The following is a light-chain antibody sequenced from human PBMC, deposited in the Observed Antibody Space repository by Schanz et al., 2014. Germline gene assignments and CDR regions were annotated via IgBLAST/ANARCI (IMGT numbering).Light chain of an antibody. Sequence: EIVMTQSPGTLSVSPGERATLSCRASQSVSSNLAWYQQTPGQAPRLLIYGASTRATGVPDRFSASGSGTDFTLTISSLEPEDFAVYYCQRRSNWSWTFGQGTKVEIK. CDR3: QRRSNWSWT. V-gene: IGKV3D-15*01. CDR2: GAS. J-gene: IGKJ1*01. CDR1: QSVSSN.